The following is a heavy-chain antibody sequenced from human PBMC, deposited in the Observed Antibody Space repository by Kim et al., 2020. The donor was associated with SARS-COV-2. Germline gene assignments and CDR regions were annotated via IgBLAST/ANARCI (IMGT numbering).Heavy chain of an antibody. CDR3: AKDMSIAALGGGMDV. D-gene: IGHD6-6*01. CDR2: ISWNSGSI. V-gene: IGHV3-9*01. CDR1: GFTFDDYV. Sequence: GGSLRLSCAASGFTFDDYVMHWVRQAPGKGLEWVSGISWNSGSIGYADSVKGRFTISRDNAKNSLYLQMNSLRAEDTALYYCAKDMSIAALGGGMDVWG. J-gene: IGHJ6*02.